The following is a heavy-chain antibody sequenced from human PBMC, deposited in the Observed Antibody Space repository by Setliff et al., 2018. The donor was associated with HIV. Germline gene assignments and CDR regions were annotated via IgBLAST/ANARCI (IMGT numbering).Heavy chain of an antibody. CDR2: IYHSGST. CDR3: ARVSCSSWYSIPRYYYYSMDV. CDR1: GGSFSGYY. J-gene: IGHJ6*03. V-gene: IGHV4-34*01. D-gene: IGHD6-13*01. Sequence: KPSETLSLTCAVYGGSFSGYYWGWIRQPPGKGLEWIGSIYHSGSTYYNPSLRSRVTTSVDTSKNQFSLRLRSVTAADTAVYYCARVSCSSWYSIPRYYYYSMDVWGNGTTVTAP.